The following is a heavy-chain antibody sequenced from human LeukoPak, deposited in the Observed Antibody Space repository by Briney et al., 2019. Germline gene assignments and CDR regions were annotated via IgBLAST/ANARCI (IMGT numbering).Heavy chain of an antibody. CDR1: VFTSNNVC. CDR2: IKSKIDRGTT. Sequence: PGGSLRLSCVASVFTSNNVCITWVRQVPGKRLEWVGRIKSKIDRGTTDYTEPVKGRFTISRDDSKNTVFVQMNSLQMEDKAVYYCNTVGCYTKGECFGFDYWGQGTLATVSS. V-gene: IGHV3-15*01. D-gene: IGHD2-8*01. J-gene: IGHJ4*02. CDR3: NTVGCYTKGECFGFDY.